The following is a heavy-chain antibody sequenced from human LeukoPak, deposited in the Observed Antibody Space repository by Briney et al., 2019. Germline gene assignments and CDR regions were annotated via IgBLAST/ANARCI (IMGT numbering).Heavy chain of an antibody. CDR2: IYYSGST. D-gene: IGHD3-9*01. CDR1: GGSISSYY. Sequence: SETLSLTCTVSGGSISSYYWSWIRQPPGKGLEWIGYIYYSGSTNYNPSLKSRVTISVDTSKNQFSLKLSSVTSADTAVYYCARGHLYYDILTGYYLGAFDIWGQGTMVTVSS. J-gene: IGHJ3*02. CDR3: ARGHLYYDILTGYYLGAFDI. V-gene: IGHV4-59*01.